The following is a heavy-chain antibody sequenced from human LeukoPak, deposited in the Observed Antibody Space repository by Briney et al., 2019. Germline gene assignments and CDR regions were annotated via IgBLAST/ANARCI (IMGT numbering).Heavy chain of an antibody. CDR3: ARISPQWELDAFDI. J-gene: IGHJ3*02. CDR1: GYSISSGSY. CDR2: IYHSGST. V-gene: IGHV4-38-2*01. Sequence: PSETLSLTCSVSGYSISSGSYWGWIRQPPGKWLEWIGSIYHSGSTYYNPSLKSRGTLSVETYKNQFSLKLNSVTAADTAVYYCARISPQWELDAFDIWGQGTMVTVSS. D-gene: IGHD1-26*01.